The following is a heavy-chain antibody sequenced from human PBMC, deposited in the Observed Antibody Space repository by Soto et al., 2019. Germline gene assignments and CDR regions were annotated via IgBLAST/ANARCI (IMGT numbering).Heavy chain of an antibody. CDR2: INAGYGNT. Sequence: SVKVSCKASGYSFTNYAMHWVRQAPGQRLEWMGWINAGYGNTKYSQKFQGRVTITRDTSASTAYMELSSLTSEDTAVYYCARRDGYTKPLDYWGQGTLVTVSS. J-gene: IGHJ4*02. D-gene: IGHD5-12*01. CDR1: GYSFTNYA. CDR3: ARRDGYTKPLDY. V-gene: IGHV1-3*01.